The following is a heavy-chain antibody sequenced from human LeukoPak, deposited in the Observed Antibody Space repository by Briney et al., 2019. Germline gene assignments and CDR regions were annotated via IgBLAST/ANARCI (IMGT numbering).Heavy chain of an antibody. CDR2: LKFDGTIT. J-gene: IGHJ5*02. CDR1: GFTFSSYW. V-gene: IGHV3-74*03. CDR3: AGQANNWFDP. Sequence: GGSLRLSCAASGFTFSSYWMHWVRQAPGKGLVWVSRLKFDGTITQYADSVKGRFTVSRDNAKNTLYLQMDSLRAEDTAVYYCAGQANNWFDPWGQGTLVTVSS.